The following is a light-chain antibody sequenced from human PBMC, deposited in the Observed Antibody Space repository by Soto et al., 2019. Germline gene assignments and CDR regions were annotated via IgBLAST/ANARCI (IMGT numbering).Light chain of an antibody. Sequence: EIVLTHSPGTLSLSPGERATLSCRASQSVRSSYLAWYQQKPGQSPRLLIYDASNRATGIPDRFSGSGSGTDFTLGISRLEPEDFALYYCQQYGSSPTFGQGTKVEIK. J-gene: IGKJ1*01. CDR3: QQYGSSPT. CDR1: QSVRSSY. V-gene: IGKV3-20*01. CDR2: DAS.